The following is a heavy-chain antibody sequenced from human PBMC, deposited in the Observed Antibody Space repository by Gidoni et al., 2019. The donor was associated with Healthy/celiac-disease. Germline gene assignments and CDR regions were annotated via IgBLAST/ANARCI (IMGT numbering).Heavy chain of an antibody. Sequence: QVQLVESGGGLVKPGGSLRLSCAASGFPFSDYYMSWVRLAPGKGLEWVSYINSNSSNTNYADSMKGRFTISRYNAKNSLYLQMNSLRAEDTAVYYCARGGGVTTPFDYWGQGTLVTVSS. J-gene: IGHJ4*02. D-gene: IGHD4-17*01. V-gene: IGHV3-11*06. CDR2: INSNSSNT. CDR1: GFPFSDYY. CDR3: ARGGGVTTPFDY.